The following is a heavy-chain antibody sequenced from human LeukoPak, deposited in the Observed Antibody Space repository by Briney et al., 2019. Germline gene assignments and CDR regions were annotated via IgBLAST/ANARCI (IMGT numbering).Heavy chain of an antibody. Sequence: SETLSLTCTVSGGSISSYYWSWIRQPAGKGLEWIGRVFTTGNTYYNPSLNSRVTMSVDTSKNQFSLRLSSVTAADTAMYYCARDEKTNDGGGYAPRFDSWGQGTLVTVSS. D-gene: IGHD3-22*01. CDR1: GGSISSYY. V-gene: IGHV4-4*07. CDR2: VFTTGNT. J-gene: IGHJ4*02. CDR3: ARDEKTNDGGGYAPRFDS.